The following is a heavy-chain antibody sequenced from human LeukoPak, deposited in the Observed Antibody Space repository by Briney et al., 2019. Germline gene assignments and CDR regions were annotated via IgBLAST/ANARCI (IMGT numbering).Heavy chain of an antibody. CDR2: ISGSGGST. D-gene: IGHD5-18*01. CDR3: AKDPTAMVSYYFDY. V-gene: IGHV3-23*01. CDR1: GFTFSSYA. J-gene: IGHJ4*02. Sequence: GGSLRPSCAASGFTFSSYAMSWVRQAPGKGLEWVSAISGSGGSTYYADSVKGRFTISRDNSKNTLYLQMNSLRAEDTAVYYCAKDPTAMVSYYFDYWGQGTLVTVSS.